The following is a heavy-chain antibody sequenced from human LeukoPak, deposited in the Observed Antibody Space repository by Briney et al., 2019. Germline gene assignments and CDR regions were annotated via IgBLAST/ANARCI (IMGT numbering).Heavy chain of an antibody. V-gene: IGHV6-1*01. D-gene: IGHD6-13*01. CDR1: GDSVSSNSAG. CDR2: TYYRSKWYH. Sequence: SQTLSLTCAISGDSVSSNSAGWNWLRQSPSRGLEWLGRTYYRSKWYHDYAVSVRSRITISPDTSKNQFSLQLNSVTPEDTAVYYCARGQAGYIDYWGPGTLVTVSS. CDR3: ARGQAGYIDY. J-gene: IGHJ4*02.